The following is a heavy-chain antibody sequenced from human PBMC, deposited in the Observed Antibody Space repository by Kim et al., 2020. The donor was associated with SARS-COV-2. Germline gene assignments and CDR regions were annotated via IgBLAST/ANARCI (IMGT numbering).Heavy chain of an antibody. Sequence: SETLSLTCTVSGGSISSYYWSWIRQPAGKGLEWIGRIYTSGSTNYNPSLKSRVTMSVDTSKNQFSLKLSSVTAADTAVYYCARDTLYCSSTSCYTFLGYYYYYMDVWGKGTTVTVSS. CDR3: ARDTLYCSSTSCYTFLGYYYYYMDV. J-gene: IGHJ6*03. D-gene: IGHD2-2*02. V-gene: IGHV4-4*07. CDR1: GGSISSYY. CDR2: IYTSGST.